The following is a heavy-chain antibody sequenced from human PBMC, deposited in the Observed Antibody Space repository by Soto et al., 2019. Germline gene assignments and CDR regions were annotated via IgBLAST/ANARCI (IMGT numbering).Heavy chain of an antibody. CDR1: GYSFTSYW. D-gene: IGHD3-10*01. V-gene: IGHV5-10-1*01. Sequence: GESLKISCKGSGYSFTSYWISWVRQMPGKGLEWMGRIDPSDSYTNYSPSFQGHVTISADKSISTAYLQWSSLKASDTAMYYCARHLSTMVWGVIPYYYYGMDVWGQGTTVPVSS. CDR3: ARHLSTMVWGVIPYYYYGMDV. J-gene: IGHJ6*02. CDR2: IDPSDSYT.